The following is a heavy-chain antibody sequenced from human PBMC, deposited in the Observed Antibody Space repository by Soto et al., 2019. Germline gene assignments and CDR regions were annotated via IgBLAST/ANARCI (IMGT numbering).Heavy chain of an antibody. CDR3: AREPLVVVAATAVWFDP. CDR2: TYYRSKWYN. Sequence: PSQTLSLTCAISGDSVSSNSAAWNWIRQSPSRGLEWLGRTYYRSKWYNDYAVSVKSRITINPDTSKNQFSLQLNSVTPEDTAVYYCAREPLVVVAATAVWFDPWGQGTLVTVS. V-gene: IGHV6-1*01. D-gene: IGHD2-15*01. J-gene: IGHJ5*02. CDR1: GDSVSSNSAA.